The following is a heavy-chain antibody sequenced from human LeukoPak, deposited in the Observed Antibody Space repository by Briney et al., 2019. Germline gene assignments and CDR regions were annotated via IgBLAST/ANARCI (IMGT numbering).Heavy chain of an antibody. Sequence: SVKVSCKASGGTFSSYAISWVRQAPGQGLEWMGGIIPIFGTANYAQKFQGRVTITADKSTSTAYMELSSLRSEDTAVYYCARARRKITIFGVVTPVYYYYMDVWGKGTTVTVSS. CDR2: IIPIFGTA. D-gene: IGHD3-3*01. CDR1: GGTFSSYA. V-gene: IGHV1-69*06. J-gene: IGHJ6*03. CDR3: ARARRKITIFGVVTPVYYYYMDV.